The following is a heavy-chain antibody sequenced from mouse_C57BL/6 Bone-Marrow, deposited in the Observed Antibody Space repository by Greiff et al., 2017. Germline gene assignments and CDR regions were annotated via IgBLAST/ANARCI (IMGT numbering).Heavy chain of an antibody. CDR3: ARRTPWGY. Sequence: EVKLQESGGDLVKPGGSLKLSCAASGFTFSSYGMSWVRQTPDKRLEWVATISSGGSYTYYPDSVKGRFTISRDNAKNTVYLQMSSLKSEDTAMXYWARRTPWGYWGQGTTLTVSS. J-gene: IGHJ2*01. V-gene: IGHV5-6*02. CDR1: GFTFSSYG. CDR2: ISSGGSYT.